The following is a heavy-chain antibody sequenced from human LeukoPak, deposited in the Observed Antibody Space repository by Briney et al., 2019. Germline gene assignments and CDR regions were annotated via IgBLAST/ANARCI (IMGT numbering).Heavy chain of an antibody. Sequence: KPSETLSLTCTVSGGSISTSSYSWSWIRQPAGKGLEWIGRIYTSGSTNYNPSLKSRVTMSVDTSKNQFSLKLSSVTAADTAVYYCVAGEGAYYDSSGYSSHFDYWGQGTLVTVSS. CDR1: GGSISTSSYS. CDR3: VAGEGAYYDSSGYSSHFDY. J-gene: IGHJ4*02. V-gene: IGHV4-61*02. D-gene: IGHD3-22*01. CDR2: IYTSGST.